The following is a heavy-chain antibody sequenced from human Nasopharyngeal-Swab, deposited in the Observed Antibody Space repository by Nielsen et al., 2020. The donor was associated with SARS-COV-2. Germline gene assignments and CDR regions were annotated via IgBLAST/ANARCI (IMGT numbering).Heavy chain of an antibody. Sequence: RRAPGKGLEWIGYIYYSGSTYYNPSPKSRVTISVDTSKNQFSLKLSSVTAADTAAYYCARDYYDSSGYYGGFDPWGQGTLVTVSS. J-gene: IGHJ5*02. D-gene: IGHD3-22*01. V-gene: IGHV4-30-4*01. CDR3: ARDYYDSSGYYGGFDP. CDR2: IYYSGST.